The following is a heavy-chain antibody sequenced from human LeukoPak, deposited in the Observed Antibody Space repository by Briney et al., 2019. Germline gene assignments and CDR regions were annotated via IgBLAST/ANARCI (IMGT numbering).Heavy chain of an antibody. J-gene: IGHJ4*02. CDR1: GGSISSGSYY. V-gene: IGHV4-61*02. CDR3: ARDRSGVDY. D-gene: IGHD2-15*01. CDR2: IYTSGST. Sequence: PSETLSLTCTVSGGSISSGSYYWSWIRQPAGKGLEWIGRIYTSGSTNYNPSLKSRVTISVDTSKNQFSLKLSSVTAADTAVYYCARDRSGVDYWGQGTLVTVSS.